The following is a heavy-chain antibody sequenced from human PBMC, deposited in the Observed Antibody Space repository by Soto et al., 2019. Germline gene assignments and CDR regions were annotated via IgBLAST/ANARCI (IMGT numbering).Heavy chain of an antibody. Sequence: LRLSCAASGFTFSSNSMIWVRQAPGKGLEWVSYIDSTSMHIYYADSVKGRFTITRDNAKKSVYLQMTSLRAEDTAVYYCARLVGAYQHYIDYWGQGTLVTGS. V-gene: IGHV3-21*01. D-gene: IGHD1-26*01. CDR1: GFTFSSNS. CDR3: ARLVGAYQHYIDY. CDR2: IDSTSMHI. J-gene: IGHJ4*02.